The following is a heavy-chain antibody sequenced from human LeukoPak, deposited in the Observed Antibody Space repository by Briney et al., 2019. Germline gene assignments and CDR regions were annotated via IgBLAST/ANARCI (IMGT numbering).Heavy chain of an antibody. V-gene: IGHV4-34*01. CDR3: ARDEYYCGSGQVMGLI. CDR1: AGSFSGYY. J-gene: IGHJ4*02. D-gene: IGHD3-10*01. CDR2: INHSGST. Sequence: SETLSLTCAVYAGSFSGYYWSWIRQPPGKGLEWIGEINHSGSTNYNPSLKSRVTISVDTSKNQFSLKLSSVTSADTAVYYCARDEYYCGSGQVMGLIWVQGTLVTVSS.